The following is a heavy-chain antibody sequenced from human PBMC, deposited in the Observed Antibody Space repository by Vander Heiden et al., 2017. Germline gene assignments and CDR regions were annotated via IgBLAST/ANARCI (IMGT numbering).Heavy chain of an antibody. Sequence: VQLVQSGAEVKKPGASGKVSCKASGYTFTSYGISWVRQAPGQGLEWMGWIRAYNGNTNYAQKLQGRVTMTTDTSTSTAYMELRSLRSDDTAVYYCARDVPMVRGVNPYYYYGMDVWGQGTTVTVSS. CDR1: GYTFTSYG. V-gene: IGHV1-18*01. CDR2: IRAYNGNT. CDR3: ARDVPMVRGVNPYYYYGMDV. D-gene: IGHD3-10*01. J-gene: IGHJ6*02.